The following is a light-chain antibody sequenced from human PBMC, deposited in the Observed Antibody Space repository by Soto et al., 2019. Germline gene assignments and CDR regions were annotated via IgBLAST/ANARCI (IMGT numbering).Light chain of an antibody. Sequence: DIQMTQSPSTLSASVGDRVTITCRASQSIRSWLAWYQQKPGNAPKLLIYDASTLETGVPSRFSGSGSGTEFTLTISSLQPDDFATYYCQHYKNYETFGQGTKVYIK. CDR1: QSIRSW. CDR3: QHYKNYET. CDR2: DAS. J-gene: IGKJ1*01. V-gene: IGKV1-5*01.